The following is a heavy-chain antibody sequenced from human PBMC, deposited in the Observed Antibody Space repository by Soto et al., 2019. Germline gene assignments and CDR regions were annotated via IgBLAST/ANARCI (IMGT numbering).Heavy chain of an antibody. V-gene: IGHV2-5*02. CDR1: GFSLTTSGVG. CDR3: AHRVLRTVFGLVTTTAIYFDF. J-gene: IGHJ4*02. Sequence: QITLNESGPTQVNNRQALKLTCTFSGFSLTTSGVGVGWIRQSPGKAPEWLALIYWDDDKRYSPSLKSRLTITQDTSKNHVVRTMADLDPADIATYYCAHRVLRTVFGLVTTTAIYFDFWGQGTPVAVSS. CDR2: IYWDDDK. D-gene: IGHD3-3*01.